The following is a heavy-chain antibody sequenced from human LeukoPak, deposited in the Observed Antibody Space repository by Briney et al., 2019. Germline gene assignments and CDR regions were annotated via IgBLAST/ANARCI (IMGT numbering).Heavy chain of an antibody. J-gene: IGHJ2*01. D-gene: IGHD6-13*01. CDR3: ARAAYSSTWYSRYFDP. CDR1: RFTFSSYS. V-gene: IGHV3-48*01. Sequence: GGSLRLSCAASRFTFSSYSMNWVRQAPGKGLEWVSYISSSSTIYYADSVKGRFTISRDNSKNTLYLQMNSLRAGDTAVYYCARAAYSSTWYSRYFDPWGRGTLVTVSS. CDR2: ISSSSTI.